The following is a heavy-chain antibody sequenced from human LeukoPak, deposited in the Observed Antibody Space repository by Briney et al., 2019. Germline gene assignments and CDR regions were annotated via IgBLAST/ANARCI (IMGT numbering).Heavy chain of an antibody. V-gene: IGHV3-48*02. CDR1: GFTFSSYS. CDR3: AKVRGRVLGPDFGYYFDY. D-gene: IGHD2-8*02. Sequence: GGSLRLSCAASGFTFSSYSMNWVRQAPGKGLEWVSYISSSSSTIYYADSVKGRFTISRDNAKNSLHLQMNSLRDEDTAVYYCAKVRGRVLGPDFGYYFDYWGQGTVVTVSS. J-gene: IGHJ4*02. CDR2: ISSSSSTI.